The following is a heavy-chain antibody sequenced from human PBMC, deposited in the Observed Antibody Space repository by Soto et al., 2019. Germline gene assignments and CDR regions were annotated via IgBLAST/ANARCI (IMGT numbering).Heavy chain of an antibody. J-gene: IGHJ3*02. CDR2: ISGDGLST. Sequence: GSLLLSCSVSGCTFTDFTMTWVRQAPGKGLEWVSAISGDGLSTYYAGSVKGRFTISRDNYKTTLYLQMNSLRAEDTAVYYCARRPDAFDIWGRGTMVTV. V-gene: IGHV3-23*01. CDR3: ARRPDAFDI. CDR1: GCTFTDFT.